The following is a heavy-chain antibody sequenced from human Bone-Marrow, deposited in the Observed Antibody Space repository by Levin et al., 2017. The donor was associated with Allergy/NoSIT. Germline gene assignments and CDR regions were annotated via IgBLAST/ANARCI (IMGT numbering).Heavy chain of an antibody. CDR2: ISSSSSYI. CDR3: ARERELLRFFSGWYMTEQGKFDY. CDR1: GFTFSSYS. D-gene: IGHD6-19*01. Sequence: KAGGSLRLSCAASGFTFSSYSMNWVRQAPGKGLEWVSSISSSSSYIYYADSVKGRFTISRDNAKNSLYLQMNSLRAEDTAVYYCARERELLRFFSGWYMTEQGKFDYWGQGTLVTVSS. V-gene: IGHV3-21*01. J-gene: IGHJ4*02.